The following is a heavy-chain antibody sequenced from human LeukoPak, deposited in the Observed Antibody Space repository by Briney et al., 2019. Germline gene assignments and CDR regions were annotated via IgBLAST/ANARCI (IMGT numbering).Heavy chain of an antibody. D-gene: IGHD5-12*01. CDR2: IWYDGSNK. V-gene: IGHV3-33*01. J-gene: IGHJ3*02. CDR3: ARDGYSGPDGRVRAFDI. Sequence: GGSLRLSCAASGFTFSSYGMHWVRQAPGKGLEWVAVIWYDGSNKYYADSVKGRFTISRDNSKNTLYLQMNSLRAEDTAVYYCARDGYSGPDGRVRAFDIWGQGTMVTVSS. CDR1: GFTFSSYG.